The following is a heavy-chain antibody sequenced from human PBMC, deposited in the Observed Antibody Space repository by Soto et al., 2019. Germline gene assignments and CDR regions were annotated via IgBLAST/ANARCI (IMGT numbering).Heavy chain of an antibody. CDR1: GFTFSSYG. Sequence: QVQLVESGGGVVQPGRSLRLSCAASGFTFSSYGRHWVRQAPGKGLEWVAVISYDGSNKYYADSVKGRFTISRDNSKNTLYLQMNSLRAEDTAVYYCAKATLGYYYGMDVWGQGTTVTVSS. V-gene: IGHV3-30*18. J-gene: IGHJ6*02. CDR2: ISYDGSNK. CDR3: AKATLGYYYGMDV. D-gene: IGHD3-16*01.